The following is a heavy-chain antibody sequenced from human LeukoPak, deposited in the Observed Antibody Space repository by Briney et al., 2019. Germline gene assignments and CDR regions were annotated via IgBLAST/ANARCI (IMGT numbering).Heavy chain of an antibody. D-gene: IGHD3-10*01. Sequence: PSETLSLTRAVYGGSFSGYYWSWIRQPPGKGLEWIGEINHSGSTNYNLSLKSRVTISVDTSKNQFSLKLSSVTAADTAVYYCARGTYGSGSYYMLDYYYYMDVWGKGTTVTVSS. CDR2: INHSGST. J-gene: IGHJ6*03. CDR1: GGSFSGYY. CDR3: ARGTYGSGSYYMLDYYYYMDV. V-gene: IGHV4-34*01.